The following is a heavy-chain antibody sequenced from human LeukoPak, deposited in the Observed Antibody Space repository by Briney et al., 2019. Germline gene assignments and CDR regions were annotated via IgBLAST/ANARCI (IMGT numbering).Heavy chain of an antibody. Sequence: GGSLRLSCAASGFTFSSYGMHWVRQAPGKGLERVAVISYDGSNKYYADSVKGRFTISRDNSKNTLYLQMNSLRAEDTAVYYCAKSAPEYYDFWSGADYWGQGTLVTVSS. CDR3: AKSAPEYYDFWSGADY. CDR1: GFTFSSYG. CDR2: ISYDGSNK. J-gene: IGHJ4*02. D-gene: IGHD3-3*01. V-gene: IGHV3-30*18.